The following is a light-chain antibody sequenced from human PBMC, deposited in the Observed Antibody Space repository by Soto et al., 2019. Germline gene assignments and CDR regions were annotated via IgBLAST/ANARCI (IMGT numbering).Light chain of an antibody. CDR2: EVT. Sequence: SVLTQPASVSGSPGQSITISCTGTSGDVGGYDYVSWYQQHPGTAPRLIIFEVTNRPSGVSNRFSGSKSGNTASLTISGLQAEDEADYYCTSYTSSSTQVFGTRTKVTVL. CDR3: TSYTSSSTQV. J-gene: IGLJ1*01. CDR1: SGDVGGYDY. V-gene: IGLV2-14*01.